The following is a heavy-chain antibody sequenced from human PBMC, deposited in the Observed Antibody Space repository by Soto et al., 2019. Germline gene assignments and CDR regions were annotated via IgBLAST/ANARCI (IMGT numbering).Heavy chain of an antibody. D-gene: IGHD2-15*01. J-gene: IGHJ6*02. V-gene: IGHV1-58*01. CDR3: ATGAYCSGGSCSDYYYYYYGMDL. CDR2: LVVGTGNE. CDR1: GFTFRSSA. Sequence: SVKVSCKTSGFTFRSSAVQWVRQARGQRLEWIGWLVVGTGNENYAQKFQQRVTISSDRSTNTVSMELSSLTSEDTAVYYCATGAYCSGGSCSDYYYYYYGMDLWGQGTTVTVSS.